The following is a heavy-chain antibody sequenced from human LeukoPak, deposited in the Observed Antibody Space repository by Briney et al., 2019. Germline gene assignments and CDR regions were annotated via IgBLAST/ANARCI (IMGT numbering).Heavy chain of an antibody. D-gene: IGHD6-13*01. CDR3: AKGLSIAAAGPDY. CDR1: GFTFDDYA. Sequence: GGSLRLSCAASGFTFDDYAMHWVRQAPGKGLEWVSGISWYSGSIGYADSVKGRFTISRDNAKNSLYLQMNSLRAGDTALYYCAKGLSIAAAGPDYWGQGTLVTVSS. J-gene: IGHJ4*02. V-gene: IGHV3-9*01. CDR2: ISWYSGSI.